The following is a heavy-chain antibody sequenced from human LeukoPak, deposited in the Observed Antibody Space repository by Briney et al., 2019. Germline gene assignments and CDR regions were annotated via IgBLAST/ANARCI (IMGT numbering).Heavy chain of an antibody. V-gene: IGHV3-23*01. CDR1: GFTFSSYA. Sequence: PGGSLRLSCAASGFTFSSYAMSWVRQAPGKGLEWVSGISSSGGNTYYAESVKGRFTISRDNAKNSLYLQMNSLRAEDTAVYYCARAIGDGKNIWGQGTMVTVSS. D-gene: IGHD2-21*02. CDR2: ISSSGGNT. CDR3: ARAIGDGKNI. J-gene: IGHJ3*02.